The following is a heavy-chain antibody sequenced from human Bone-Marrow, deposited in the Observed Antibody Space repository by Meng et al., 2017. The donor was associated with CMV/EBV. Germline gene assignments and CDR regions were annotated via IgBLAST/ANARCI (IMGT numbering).Heavy chain of an antibody. CDR1: GDSMRTYY. CDR2: IYYSGTT. CDR3: ARGKISQGFLLDS. J-gene: IGHJ4*02. D-gene: IGHD3-3*01. V-gene: IGHV4-59*01. Sequence: GSLRLSCTVSGDSMRTYYWSWIRQPPGEGLEWIGYIYYSGTTNYNPSLKSRVTISADTSKNQFSLTLTSVAAADTAVYYCARGKISQGFLLDSWGQGTLVTVSS.